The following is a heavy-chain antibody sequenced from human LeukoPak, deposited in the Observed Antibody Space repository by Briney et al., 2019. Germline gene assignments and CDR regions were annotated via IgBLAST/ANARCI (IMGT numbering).Heavy chain of an antibody. D-gene: IGHD3-10*01. Sequence: PSETMSLTCTISTTSINDFYWTWIRQPAGKGLEYVGHIFTSGSADYNASLKNRLTMSVHTSKNQVSLKLYSVTAADTAVYYCAGTRIIWFGESRATLDYWGQGTQVTVSS. V-gene: IGHV4-4*07. CDR1: TTSINDFY. CDR2: IFTSGSA. J-gene: IGHJ4*02. CDR3: AGTRIIWFGESRATLDY.